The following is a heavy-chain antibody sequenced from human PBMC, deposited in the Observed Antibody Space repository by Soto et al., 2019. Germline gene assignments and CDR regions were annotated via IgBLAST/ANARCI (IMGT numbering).Heavy chain of an antibody. CDR1: DDCRCRCS. CDR3: ARHQSHSSSYVDP. J-gene: IGHJ5*02. V-gene: IGHV4-59*04. Sequence: PLLTLSLTRSVGDDCRCRCSSCYNRKPPGKGLEWIGYIYYSGSTYYNPSLKSRVTISVDTSKNQFSLKLSSVTAADTAVYYCARHQSHSSSYVDPWGQGTLVTV. CDR2: IYYSGST. D-gene: IGHD6-13*01.